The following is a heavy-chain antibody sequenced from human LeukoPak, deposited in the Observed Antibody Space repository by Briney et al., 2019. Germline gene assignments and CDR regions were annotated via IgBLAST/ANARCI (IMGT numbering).Heavy chain of an antibody. D-gene: IGHD2-21*02. J-gene: IGHJ4*02. V-gene: IGHV3-7*01. CDR3: ARVVVVTAHFDY. CDR1: GFMFSSNW. CDR2: IKEDGTET. Sequence: PGGSLRLSCAASGFMFSSNWMSWVRLAPGKGLEWVANIKEDGTETYYVDSVKGRFTISRDNAKNSLYLQMNSLRAEDTAVYYCARVVVVTAHFDYWGQGTLVTVSS.